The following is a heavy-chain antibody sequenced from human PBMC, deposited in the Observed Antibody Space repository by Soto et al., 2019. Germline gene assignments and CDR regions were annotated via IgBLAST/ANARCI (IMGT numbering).Heavy chain of an antibody. J-gene: IGHJ6*02. D-gene: IGHD1-7*01. Sequence: PSETLSLTCTVSGGSISSSSYYWGWIRQPPGKGLEWIGSIYYSGSTYYNPSLKSRVTISVDTSKNQFSLKLSSVTAADTAVYYCARRRLELPCCDYGMDVWGQGTTVTVSS. CDR1: GGSISSSSYY. CDR3: ARRRLELPCCDYGMDV. CDR2: IYYSGST. V-gene: IGHV4-39*01.